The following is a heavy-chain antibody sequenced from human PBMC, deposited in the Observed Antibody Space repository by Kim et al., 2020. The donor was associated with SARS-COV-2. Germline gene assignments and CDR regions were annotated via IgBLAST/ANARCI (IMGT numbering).Heavy chain of an antibody. CDR2: INAGNGNT. CDR3: ARDQGYLSGQMPNAFDI. D-gene: IGHD2-15*01. J-gene: IGHJ3*02. CDR1: GYTFTSYA. Sequence: ASVKVSCKASGYTFTSYAMHWVRQAPGQRLEWMGWINAGNGNTKYSQKFQGRVTITRDTSASTAYMELSSLRSEDTAVYYCARDQGYLSGQMPNAFDIWGQGTMVTVSS. V-gene: IGHV1-3*01.